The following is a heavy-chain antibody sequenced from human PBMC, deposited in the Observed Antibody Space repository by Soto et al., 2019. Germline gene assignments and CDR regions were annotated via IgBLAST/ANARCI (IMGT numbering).Heavy chain of an antibody. CDR2: ISVYHGNT. J-gene: IGHJ4*02. CDR1: GYTFGKYG. V-gene: IGHV1-18*01. CDR3: AKDCSGPSCAFHI. D-gene: IGHD2-2*01. Sequence: QVQLVQSGTEVKKPGASVKVSCKASGYTFGKYGISWVRQAPGQGLEWVGWISVYHGNTVHAQKFRGRANMTTDTSPRTAYRELGSLKSADTPIYYWAKDCSGPSCAFHIWGQGPLLTVPS.